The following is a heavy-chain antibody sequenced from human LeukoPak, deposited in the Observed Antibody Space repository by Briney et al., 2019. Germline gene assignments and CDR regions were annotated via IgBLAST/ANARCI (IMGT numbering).Heavy chain of an antibody. CDR1: GGSVSSHY. CDR3: ARGTTDDYDFWSGYYRSNNWFDP. D-gene: IGHD3-3*01. CDR2: IYYSGST. J-gene: IGHJ5*02. V-gene: IGHV4-59*02. Sequence: PSETLSLTCTVSGGSVSSHYWSWIRQLPGKGLEWIGYIYYSGSTNYNPSLKSRVTISVDTSKNQFSLKLSSVTAADTAVYYCARGTTDDYDFWSGYYRSNNWFDPWGQGTLVTVSS.